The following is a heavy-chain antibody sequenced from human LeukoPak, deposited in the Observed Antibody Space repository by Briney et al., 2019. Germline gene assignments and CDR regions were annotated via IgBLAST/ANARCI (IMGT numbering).Heavy chain of an antibody. CDR1: GSTFSSYW. V-gene: IGHV3-74*01. J-gene: IGHJ4*02. CDR2: INSDGSST. Sequence: GGSLRLSCAASGSTFSSYWMHWVRQAPGKGLVWVSRINSDGSSTSYADSVKGRFTISRDNAKNTLYLQMNSLRAEDTAVYYCARDGRPGIAAAGTAYWGQGTLVTVSS. CDR3: ARDGRPGIAAAGTAY. D-gene: IGHD6-13*01.